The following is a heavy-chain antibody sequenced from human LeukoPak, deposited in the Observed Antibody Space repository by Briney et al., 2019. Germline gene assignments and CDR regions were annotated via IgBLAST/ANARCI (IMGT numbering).Heavy chain of an antibody. Sequence: ASVKVSCKASGYTFTGYYMRWVRQAPGQGLEWMGRINPNSGGTNYAQKFQGRVTMTRDTSISTAYMELSRLRSDDTAVYYCARDPDYGSGQPWGQGTLVTVSS. CDR2: INPNSGGT. D-gene: IGHD3-10*01. V-gene: IGHV1-2*06. CDR1: GYTFTGYY. J-gene: IGHJ5*02. CDR3: ARDPDYGSGQP.